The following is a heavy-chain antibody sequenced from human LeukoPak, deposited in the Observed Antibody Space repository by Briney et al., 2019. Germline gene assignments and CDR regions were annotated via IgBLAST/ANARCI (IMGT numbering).Heavy chain of an antibody. Sequence: GGSLRLSXAASGFTFSDYYMSWIRQAPGKGLEWVSYISSSGSTIYYADSVKGRFTISRDNAKNSLYLQMNSLRAEDTAVYYCARVPRDYDSSGYYDYWGQGTLVTVSS. CDR2: ISSSGSTI. CDR3: ARVPRDYDSSGYYDY. V-gene: IGHV3-11*01. J-gene: IGHJ4*02. CDR1: GFTFSDYY. D-gene: IGHD3-22*01.